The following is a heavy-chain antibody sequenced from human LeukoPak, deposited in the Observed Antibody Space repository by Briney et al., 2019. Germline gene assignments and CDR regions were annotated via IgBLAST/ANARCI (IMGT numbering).Heavy chain of an antibody. Sequence: SETLSLTCTVSGGSISSSSYYWGWIRQPPGKGLEWIGSIYYSGSTYYKPSLKSRVTISVDTSKNQFSLKLSSVTAADTAVYYCAPFGELSVGIVPWGQGTLVTVSS. J-gene: IGHJ4*02. D-gene: IGHD3-10*01. CDR2: IYYSGST. CDR1: GGSISSSSYY. CDR3: APFGELSVGIVP. V-gene: IGHV4-39*01.